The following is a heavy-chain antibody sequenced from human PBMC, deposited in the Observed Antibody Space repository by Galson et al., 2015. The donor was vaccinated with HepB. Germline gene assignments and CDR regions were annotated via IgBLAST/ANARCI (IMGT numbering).Heavy chain of an antibody. J-gene: IGHJ4*02. Sequence: SLRLSCAASTFIFSTYSMNWVRQAPGKGLEWLSYITSSSGIRYYADSVKGRFTVSRDNAKNLLYLQMNSLRAEGTAVYYCVFLRGNDLKPLDYWGQGILVTVSS. D-gene: IGHD5-12*01. CDR3: VFLRGNDLKPLDY. V-gene: IGHV3-48*04. CDR1: TFIFSTYS. CDR2: ITSSSGIR.